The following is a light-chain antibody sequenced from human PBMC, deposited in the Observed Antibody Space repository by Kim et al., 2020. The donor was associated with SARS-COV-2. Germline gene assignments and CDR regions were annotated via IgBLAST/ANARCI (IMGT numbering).Light chain of an antibody. Sequence: QASISCRASQRLVHNDGNTYMSWLQQRPGQPPRLLNHKISNRCAGVPDRYSGSGTGTDYTLKISRVEAEDVGVDYCMQGTQFPVTFGGGTKVDIK. CDR1: QRLVHNDGNTY. V-gene: IGKV2-24*01. CDR3: MQGTQFPVT. J-gene: IGKJ4*01. CDR2: KIS.